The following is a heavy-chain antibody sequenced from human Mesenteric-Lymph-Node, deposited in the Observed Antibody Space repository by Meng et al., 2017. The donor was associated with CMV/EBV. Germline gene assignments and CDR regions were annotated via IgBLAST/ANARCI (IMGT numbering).Heavy chain of an antibody. V-gene: IGHV3-23*01. J-gene: IGHJ4*02. Sequence: ESLKISCAASGLTFTNHAMNWVRQAPGKGLEWVSSIIGSGAKTFYADSVKGRFTISRDNSNNTLYLQMTSLRAEDTALYYCAKDNWGSNWAVGYFDNWGQGTLVTVSS. CDR3: AKDNWGSNWAVGYFDN. CDR1: GLTFTNHA. D-gene: IGHD6-13*01. CDR2: IIGSGAKT.